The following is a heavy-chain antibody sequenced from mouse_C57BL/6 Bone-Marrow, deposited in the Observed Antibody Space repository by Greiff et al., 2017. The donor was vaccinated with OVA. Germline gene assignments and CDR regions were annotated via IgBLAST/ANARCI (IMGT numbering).Heavy chain of an antibody. CDR3: TGAGLMVTYWYFDV. V-gene: IGHV1-15*01. CDR2: IDPETGGT. Sequence: VQRVESGAELVRPGASVTLSCKASGYTFTDYEMHWVKQTPVHGLEWIGAIDPETGGTAYNQKFKGKAILTAAKSSSTAYMELRSLTSEDSAVYYCTGAGLMVTYWYFDVWGTGTTVTVSS. J-gene: IGHJ1*03. CDR1: GYTFTDYE. D-gene: IGHD2-3*01.